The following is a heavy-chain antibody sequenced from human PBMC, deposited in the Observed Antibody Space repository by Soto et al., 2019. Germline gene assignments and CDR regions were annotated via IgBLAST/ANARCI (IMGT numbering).Heavy chain of an antibody. J-gene: IGHJ4*02. CDR3: ARVYSGSYSDE. V-gene: IGHV4-4*02. D-gene: IGHD1-26*01. Sequence: SETLSLTCAVSGGSIRSNNWWSWVRQPPGKGLEWIGEIFHSGSTNYNPSLKTRVTISVDKSKNQFSLKLSSVTAADTAVYYCARVYSGSYSDEWGQGTLVTVSS. CDR1: GGSIRSNNW. CDR2: IFHSGST.